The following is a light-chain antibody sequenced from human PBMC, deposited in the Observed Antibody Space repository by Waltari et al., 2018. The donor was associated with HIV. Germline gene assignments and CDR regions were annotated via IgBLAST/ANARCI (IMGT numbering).Light chain of an antibody. CDR3: QHRSSLPLIT. CDR2: DAS. V-gene: IGKV3-11*01. CDR1: QSISSY. J-gene: IGKJ3*01. Sequence: VLTQSPVTLSVSPGERATLSCSASQSISSYLSWYQQKPGQAPRLLIYDASKRATGIPAIFSCSGSWTDFTLTIGSLEPEDFAVYYCQHRSSLPLITFGRGTKVDVK.